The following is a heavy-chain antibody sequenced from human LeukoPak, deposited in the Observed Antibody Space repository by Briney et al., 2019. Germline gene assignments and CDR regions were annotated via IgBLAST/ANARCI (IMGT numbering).Heavy chain of an antibody. CDR3: ASLYGSGSSLFDH. J-gene: IGHJ4*02. CDR1: GFTFSSYG. D-gene: IGHD3-10*01. CDR2: IWYDGSNK. V-gene: IGHV3-33*01. Sequence: LSCAASGFTFSSYGMHWVRQAPGKGLEGVAVIWYDGSNKYYADSVKGRFTISRDNSKNTLYLQMNSLRAEDTAVYYCASLYGSGSSLFDHWGQGTLVTVSS.